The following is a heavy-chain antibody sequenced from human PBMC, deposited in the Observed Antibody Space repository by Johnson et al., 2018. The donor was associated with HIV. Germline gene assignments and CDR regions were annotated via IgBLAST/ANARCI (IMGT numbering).Heavy chain of an antibody. J-gene: IGHJ3*02. V-gene: IGHV3-30*02. Sequence: VQLVESGGGLVKPGGSLRLSCAASGFTFNNAWMSWVRQAPGKGLEWVAFIRYDGSNNYYADSVKGRFTISKDNSRNTLFLHMNSLRADDTAVYYCAIGRGEFPRHAFDIWGQGTMVTVSS. CDR1: GFTFNNAW. D-gene: IGHD3-10*01. CDR2: IRYDGSNN. CDR3: AIGRGEFPRHAFDI.